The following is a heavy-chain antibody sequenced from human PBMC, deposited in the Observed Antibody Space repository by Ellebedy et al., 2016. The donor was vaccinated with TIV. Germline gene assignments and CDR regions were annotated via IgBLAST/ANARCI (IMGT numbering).Heavy chain of an antibody. Sequence: GGSLRLSXSASGFTFSSYAMHWVRQAPGKGLEYVSAISSNGGSTYYADSVKGRFTISRDNSKNTLYLQMSSLRAEDTAVYYCARDLSATDSMITFGGVSSYYYYYGMDVWGQGTTVTVSS. V-gene: IGHV3-64D*06. CDR1: GFTFSSYA. CDR2: ISSNGGST. CDR3: ARDLSATDSMITFGGVSSYYYYYGMDV. D-gene: IGHD3-16*01. J-gene: IGHJ6*02.